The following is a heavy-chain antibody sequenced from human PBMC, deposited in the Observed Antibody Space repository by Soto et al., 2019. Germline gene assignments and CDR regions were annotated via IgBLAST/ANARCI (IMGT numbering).Heavy chain of an antibody. CDR1: GFTFSSYE. CDR2: ISSSGSTI. J-gene: IGHJ6*02. D-gene: IGHD5-12*01. CDR3: ARAQVATGLVGGMDV. V-gene: IGHV3-48*03. Sequence: VGSLRLSCAASGFTFSSYEMNWVRQAPGKGLEWVSYISSSGSTIYYADSVKGRFTISRDNAKNSLYLQMNSLRAEDTAVYYCARAQVATGLVGGMDVWGQGTTVTVSS.